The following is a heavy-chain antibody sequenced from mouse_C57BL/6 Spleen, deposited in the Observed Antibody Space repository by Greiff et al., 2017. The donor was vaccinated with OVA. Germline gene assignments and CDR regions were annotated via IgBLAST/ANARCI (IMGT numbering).Heavy chain of an antibody. J-gene: IGHJ2*01. CDR1: GYTFTSYW. Sequence: QVQLQQPGAELVMPGASVKLSCKASGYTFTSYWMHWVKQRPGQGLEWIGEIDPSDSYTNYNQKFKGKSTLTVDKSSSTAYMQLSSLTSEDSAVYYCARGYGSSYVERGDYWGQGTTLTVSS. D-gene: IGHD1-1*01. V-gene: IGHV1-69*01. CDR3: ARGYGSSYVERGDY. CDR2: IDPSDSYT.